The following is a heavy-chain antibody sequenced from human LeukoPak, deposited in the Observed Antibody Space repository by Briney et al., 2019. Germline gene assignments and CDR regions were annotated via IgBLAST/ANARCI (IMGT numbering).Heavy chain of an antibody. Sequence: PGRSLRLFCAASGFTFSSYGMHWVRQAPGKGREGVAVIWYDGSNKYYADSVKGRFTISRDISKNTLYLQMNSLRAEDTAVYYCARDGQGPITMVRGPSSGWFDPWGQGTLVTVSS. CDR1: GFTFSSYG. CDR2: IWYDGSNK. D-gene: IGHD3-10*01. V-gene: IGHV3-33*01. CDR3: ARDGQGPITMVRGPSSGWFDP. J-gene: IGHJ5*02.